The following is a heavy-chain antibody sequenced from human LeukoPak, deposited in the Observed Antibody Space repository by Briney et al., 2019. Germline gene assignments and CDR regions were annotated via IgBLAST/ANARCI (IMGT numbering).Heavy chain of an antibody. D-gene: IGHD2-2*01. CDR2: ISYDGGNK. Sequence: GTSLRLSCAASGFIFRRHGMHWVRQAPGKGLEGVAFISYDGGNKYYGEAVKGRYTISRDNSKNTVVLQMNSLRPEDTAAYHCAKDQGGSSTLYMDVWGQGTTVIVSS. CDR3: AKDQGGSSTLYMDV. V-gene: IGHV3-30*18. J-gene: IGHJ6*03. CDR1: GFIFRRHG.